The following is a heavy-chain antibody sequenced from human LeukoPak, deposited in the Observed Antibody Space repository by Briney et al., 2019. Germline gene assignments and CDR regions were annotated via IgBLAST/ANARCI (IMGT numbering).Heavy chain of an antibody. D-gene: IGHD4-17*01. V-gene: IGHV4-4*02. J-gene: IGHJ5*02. CDR1: GGSISSSNW. CDR3: ARAPFTVTSWFDP. Sequence: PSETLSLTCAVSGGSISSSNWWSWVRQPPGKGLEWIGYIYYSGSTNYNPSLKSRVTISVDTSKNQFSLKLSSVTAADTAVYYCARAPFTVTSWFDPWGQGTLVTVSS. CDR2: IYYSGST.